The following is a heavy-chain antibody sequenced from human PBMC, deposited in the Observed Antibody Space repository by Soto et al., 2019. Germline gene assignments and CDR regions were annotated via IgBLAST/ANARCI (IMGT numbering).Heavy chain of an antibody. CDR3: ARGRSGGRYYDFWSGSHYYYYYGMDV. Sequence: SETLSLTCAVYGGPFSGYYWSWIRQPPGKXLEWIGEINHSGSTNYNPSLKSRVTISVDTSKNQFSLKLSSVTAADTAVYYCARGRSGGRYYDFWSGSHYYYYYGMDVWGQGTTVTVSS. CDR1: GGPFSGYY. CDR2: INHSGST. D-gene: IGHD3-3*01. J-gene: IGHJ6*02. V-gene: IGHV4-34*01.